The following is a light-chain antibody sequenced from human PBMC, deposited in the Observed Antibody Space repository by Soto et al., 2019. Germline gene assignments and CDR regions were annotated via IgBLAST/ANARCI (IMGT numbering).Light chain of an antibody. Sequence: EIVLTQSPGTLSLSPGERATLSCWASQSVSSSYLAWYQQKPGQAPRLLISGASSRATGIPDRFSGSGSGTDFTLTISRLEPEDFAVYYCQQYGSSPGTFGQGTKVDIK. CDR3: QQYGSSPGT. V-gene: IGKV3-20*01. J-gene: IGKJ1*01. CDR2: GAS. CDR1: QSVSSSY.